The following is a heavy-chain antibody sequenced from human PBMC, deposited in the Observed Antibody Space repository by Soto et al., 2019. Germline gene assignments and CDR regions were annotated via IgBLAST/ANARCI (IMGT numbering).Heavy chain of an antibody. J-gene: IGHJ3*02. D-gene: IGHD3-16*01. CDR2: ISAYNGNT. Sequence: QVQLVQSGAEVKKPGASVKVSCKASGYTFTSYGISWVRQAPGQGLEWMGWISAYNGNTNYAQKLQGRGTMTTDTSPSTAYMELRSLRSDDTAVYYCAREGWDDYVWGSGDAFDIWGQGTMVTVSS. CDR3: AREGWDDYVWGSGDAFDI. V-gene: IGHV1-18*01. CDR1: GYTFTSYG.